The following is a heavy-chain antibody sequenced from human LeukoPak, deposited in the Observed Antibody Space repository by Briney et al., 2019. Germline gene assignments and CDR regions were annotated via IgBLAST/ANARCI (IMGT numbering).Heavy chain of an antibody. D-gene: IGHD3-22*01. CDR3: ARENYGMVITTAYDY. CDR2: IYTSGST. J-gene: IGHJ4*02. V-gene: IGHV4-4*07. Sequence: SQTLSLTCSVSGGSISSYYWSWSRQPAGKGLEWIGRIYTSGSTNYNPSLKSRVTMSVDTSKNQFSLKLSSVTAADTAVYYCARENYGMVITTAYDYWGQGTLVTVSS. CDR1: GGSISSYY.